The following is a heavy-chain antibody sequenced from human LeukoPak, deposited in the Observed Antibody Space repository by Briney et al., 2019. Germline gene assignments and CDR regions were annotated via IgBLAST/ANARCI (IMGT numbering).Heavy chain of an antibody. CDR2: SIPLLNTS. V-gene: IGHV1-69*13. CDR3: ARSGSSSSHY. Sequence: ASVKVSCKASGGTFSNYVITWVRQAPGQGLEWMGGSIPLLNTSNYAQKLQGRVTISADESTTTAYMELTSLTSDDTAVYYCARSGSSSSHYWGQGTLVIVSS. CDR1: GGTFSNYV. J-gene: IGHJ4*02. D-gene: IGHD6-6*01.